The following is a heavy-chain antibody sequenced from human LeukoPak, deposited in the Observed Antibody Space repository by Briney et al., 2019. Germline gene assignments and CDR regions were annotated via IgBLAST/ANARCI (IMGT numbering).Heavy chain of an antibody. Sequence: RSGGSLRLSCAASGFTFSSYGMHWVRQAPGKGLEWVAFIRYDGSNKYYADSVKGRFTISRDNSKNTLYLQMNSLRAEDTAVYYCAKPRLRYFDWLSSLDYWGQGTLVTVSS. V-gene: IGHV3-30*02. CDR2: IRYDGSNK. J-gene: IGHJ4*02. CDR1: GFTFSSYG. CDR3: AKPRLRYFDWLSSLDY. D-gene: IGHD3-9*01.